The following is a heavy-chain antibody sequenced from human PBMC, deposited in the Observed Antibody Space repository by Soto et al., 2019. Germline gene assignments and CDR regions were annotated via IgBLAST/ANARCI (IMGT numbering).Heavy chain of an antibody. D-gene: IGHD2-2*01. V-gene: IGHV4-31*03. J-gene: IGHJ3*02. CDR3: ARSINPKVVPADRYAFDI. CDR1: GGSISSGGYY. CDR2: IYYSGST. Sequence: TLSLTCTVSGGSISSGGYYWSWIRQHPGKGLEWIGYIYYSGSTYYNPSLKSRVTISVDTSKNQFSLKLSSVTAADTAVYYCARSINPKVVPADRYAFDIWGQGTMVTVSS.